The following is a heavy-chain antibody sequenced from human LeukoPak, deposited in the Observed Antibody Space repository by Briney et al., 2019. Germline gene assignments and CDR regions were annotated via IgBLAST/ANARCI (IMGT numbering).Heavy chain of an antibody. J-gene: IGHJ4*02. D-gene: IGHD3-10*01. CDR2: ISSTSSDL. CDR3: ARAAGHYFDY. Sequence: PGGSLRLSCAASGFNFKSHSMNWVRQAPGKGLVWVSFISSTSSDLLYADSVKGQFTVSRDNGKNSLYLQMNSLRAEDTAVYYCARAAGHYFDYWGQGSLVTVSS. V-gene: IGHV3-21*06. CDR1: GFNFKSHS.